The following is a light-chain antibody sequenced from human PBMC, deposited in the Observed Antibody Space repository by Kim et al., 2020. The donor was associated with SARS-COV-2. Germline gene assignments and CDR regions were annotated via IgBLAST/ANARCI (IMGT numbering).Light chain of an antibody. J-gene: IGKJ2*01. Sequence: LSPGERGTLSCRASQSVSRSYLAWYQQKPGQAPRLLIYSASSRATGIPDRFSGSGSGTDFTLTISRLEPEDFAVYYCQQYGSSPYTFGQGTKLEI. V-gene: IGKV3-20*01. CDR3: QQYGSSPYT. CDR2: SAS. CDR1: QSVSRSY.